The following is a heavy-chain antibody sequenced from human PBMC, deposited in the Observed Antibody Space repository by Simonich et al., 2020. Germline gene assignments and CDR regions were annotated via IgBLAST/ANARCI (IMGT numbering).Heavy chain of an antibody. Sequence: QVQLQESGPGLVKPSETLSLTCAVSGYSISSGCYWGWLRQPPGKGLEWIGIIYHSGSTYYNPALKSRVTNSVDTSKNQFSLKLSSVTAADTAVYYCARVGYSNYYYYGMDVWGQGTTVTVSS. J-gene: IGHJ6*02. CDR2: IYHSGST. D-gene: IGHD6-13*01. CDR1: GYSISSGCY. CDR3: ARVGYSNYYYYGMDV. V-gene: IGHV4-38-2*01.